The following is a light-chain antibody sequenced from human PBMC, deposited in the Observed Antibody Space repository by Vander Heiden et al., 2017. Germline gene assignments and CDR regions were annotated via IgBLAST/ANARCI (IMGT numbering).Light chain of an antibody. CDR1: SSGIGEHYF. CDR2: DVN. CDR3: SSYTSGSTFYV. V-gene: IGLV2-14*03. Sequence: QSALTHPASVSGSPGQSITIPCTGTSSGIGEHYFLSWYQQHPLKAPQLIIFDVNKRPSGVSSRFSGSKSGNTASLTITGLQPEDEAYYYCSSYTSGSTFYVCGTGTEVSVL. J-gene: IGLJ1*01.